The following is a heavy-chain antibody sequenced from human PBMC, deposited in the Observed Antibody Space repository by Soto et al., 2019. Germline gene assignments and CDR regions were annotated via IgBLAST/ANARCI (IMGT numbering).Heavy chain of an antibody. CDR2: IYYAGNT. CDR3: ARLGYSGSYYVFDY. D-gene: IGHD1-26*01. CDR1: GGSISSSSYY. J-gene: IGHJ4*02. V-gene: IGHV4-39*01. Sequence: LSLTCTVSGGSISSSSYYWGWIRQPPGKGLEWIASIYYAGNTYYNPSLKSRVTISVDTSKNQFSLKLSSVTAADTAVYYCARLGYSGSYYVFDYWGQGTLVTVSS.